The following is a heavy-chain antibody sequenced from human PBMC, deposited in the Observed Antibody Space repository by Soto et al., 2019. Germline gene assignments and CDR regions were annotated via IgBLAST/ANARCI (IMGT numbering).Heavy chain of an antibody. CDR3: AIYSSGWYPLDY. CDR1: GFTFSSYG. CDR2: ISYDGSNK. Sequence: QVQLVESGGGVVQPGRSLRLSCAASGFTFSSYGMHWVRQAPGKGLEWVAVISYDGSNKYYADSVKGRCTISRDNSKNTLYLQMNSLRAEDTAVYYCAIYSSGWYPLDYWGQGTLVTVSS. V-gene: IGHV3-30*03. D-gene: IGHD6-19*01. J-gene: IGHJ4*02.